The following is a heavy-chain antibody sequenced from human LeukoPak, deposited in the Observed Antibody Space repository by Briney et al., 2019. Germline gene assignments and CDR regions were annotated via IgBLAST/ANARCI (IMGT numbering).Heavy chain of an antibody. J-gene: IGHJ6*04. CDR1: GFTFSSYA. Sequence: PGGSLRLSCAASGFTFSSYAMHWVRQAPGKGLEWVAYISSSGNAKYYADSVRGRFTISRDNAKNSLYLQMNSLRAEDTAVYYCVLGGLYVVVTVEKYYYGMDVWGKGTTVTVSS. CDR3: VLGGLYVVVTVEKYYYGMDV. V-gene: IGHV3-48*03. CDR2: ISSSGNAK. D-gene: IGHD2-21*02.